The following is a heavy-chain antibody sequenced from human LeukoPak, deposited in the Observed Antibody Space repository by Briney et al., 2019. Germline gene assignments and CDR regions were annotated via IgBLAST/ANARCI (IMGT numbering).Heavy chain of an antibody. CDR3: ARVKEPASIFRPLGGGAFDI. J-gene: IGHJ3*02. D-gene: IGHD3-9*01. Sequence: ASVKVSCKASGYTFTSYGISWVRQAPGQGLEWMGWISAYNGNTNYAQKLQGRVTMTTDTSTSTAYMELRSLRSDDTAVYYCARVKEPASIFRPLGGGAFDIWGQGTMVTVSS. CDR1: GYTFTSYG. V-gene: IGHV1-18*01. CDR2: ISAYNGNT.